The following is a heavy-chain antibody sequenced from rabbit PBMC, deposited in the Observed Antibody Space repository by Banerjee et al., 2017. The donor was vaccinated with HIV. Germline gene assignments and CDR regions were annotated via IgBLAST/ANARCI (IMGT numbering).Heavy chain of an antibody. D-gene: IGHD1-1*01. CDR2: IDTGSSGFT. V-gene: IGHV1S40*01. CDR1: RFDFNSGGV. CDR3: ARDTSSSFSSYGMDL. Sequence: QSLEESGGGLVQPGGSLTLSCKASRFDFNSGGVSWVRQAPGKGLEWIGYIDTGSSGFTYFATWAKGRFTISKTSSTTVTLQLTRLTAADTATYFCARDTSSSFSSYGMDLWGPGTLSPS. J-gene: IGHJ6*01.